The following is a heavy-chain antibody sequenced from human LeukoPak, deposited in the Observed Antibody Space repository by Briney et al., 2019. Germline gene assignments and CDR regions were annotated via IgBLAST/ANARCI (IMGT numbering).Heavy chain of an antibody. CDR1: GYTFTSYY. CDR3: AKDFSELRLGELSLYFDY. J-gene: IGHJ4*02. D-gene: IGHD3-16*02. CDR2: INPSGGST. Sequence: ASVKVSCKASGYTFTSYYMHWVRQAPGQGLEWMGIINPSGGSTSYAQKFQGRVTMTRDTSTSTVYMELSSLRSEDTAVYYCAKDFSELRLGELSLYFDYWGQGTLVTVSS. V-gene: IGHV1-46*01.